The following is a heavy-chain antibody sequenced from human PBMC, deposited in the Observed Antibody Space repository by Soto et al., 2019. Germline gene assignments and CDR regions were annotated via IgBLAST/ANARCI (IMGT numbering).Heavy chain of an antibody. CDR1: GGSISSSSHF. J-gene: IGHJ3*02. Sequence: QLQLQESGPGLVKPSETLSLTCTVSGGSISSSSHFWAWIRQPPGKGLEWIGSIYYLGRTYHNPSLKSRVTTAVDTSKNQFSLRLSSVTAADTAVYYCARQYGSGRWAFDIWGQGTMVTVSS. D-gene: IGHD6-19*01. CDR2: IYYLGRT. V-gene: IGHV4-39*01. CDR3: ARQYGSGRWAFDI.